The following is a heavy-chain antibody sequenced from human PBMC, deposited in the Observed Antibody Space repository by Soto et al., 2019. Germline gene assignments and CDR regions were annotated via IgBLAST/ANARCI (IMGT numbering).Heavy chain of an antibody. D-gene: IGHD5-12*01. V-gene: IGHV3-30*18. CDR1: GFTFSSYG. Sequence: QVQLVESGGGVVQPGRSLRLSCAASGFTFSSYGMHWVRQAPGKGLEWVAVISYDGSNKYYADSVKGRFTISRDNSKNSLYLRMNNLRAEATAVYYCAKISGYSCYGPPGSRMVCHNLFEPLGPGTLVTVFS. J-gene: IGHJ5*02. CDR2: ISYDGSNK. CDR3: AKISGYSCYGPPGSRMVCHNLFEP.